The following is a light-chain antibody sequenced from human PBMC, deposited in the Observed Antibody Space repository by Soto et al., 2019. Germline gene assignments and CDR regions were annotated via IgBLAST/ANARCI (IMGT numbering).Light chain of an antibody. CDR3: QQYGSSPQWT. J-gene: IGKJ1*01. CDR2: GAS. V-gene: IGKV3-20*01. CDR1: QSVSIIY. Sequence: EIVLTQSPGTLSLSPGEIATLSCRASQSVSIIYLAWYQQKPGQGPRLLMYGASTRATGIPDRFSGSGSGTDFTLTISRLERGDSAVYYWQQYGSSPQWTFGQGTKVEIK.